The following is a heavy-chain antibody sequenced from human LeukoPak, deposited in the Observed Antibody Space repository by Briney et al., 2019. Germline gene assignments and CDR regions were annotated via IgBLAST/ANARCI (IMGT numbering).Heavy chain of an antibody. J-gene: IGHJ6*03. V-gene: IGHV1-3*03. CDR3: AREGWPKFSRDYYYMDV. Sequence: GASVKVSCKASGYTFTSYAMHWVRQAPGQRLEWMGWINAGNGNTKYSQEFQGRVTITRDTSASTAYMELSSLRSEDMAVYYCAREGWPKFSRDYYYMDVWGKGTTVTVSS. CDR1: GYTFTSYA. D-gene: IGHD5-24*01. CDR2: INAGNGNT.